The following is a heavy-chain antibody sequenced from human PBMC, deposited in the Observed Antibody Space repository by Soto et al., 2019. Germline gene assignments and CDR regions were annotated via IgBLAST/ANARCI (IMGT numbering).Heavy chain of an antibody. V-gene: IGHV1-46*01. CDR3: AREGRDFWSGYYTWYYYYGMDV. Sequence: QVQLVQSGAEVKKPGASVKVSCKASEYTFTSYYMHWVRQAPGQGLEWMGIINPSGGSTSYAQKFQGRVTMTRDTSTSTVYMELSSLRSEDTAVYYCAREGRDFWSGYYTWYYYYGMDVWGQGTTVTVSS. CDR1: EYTFTSYY. CDR2: INPSGGST. D-gene: IGHD3-3*01. J-gene: IGHJ6*02.